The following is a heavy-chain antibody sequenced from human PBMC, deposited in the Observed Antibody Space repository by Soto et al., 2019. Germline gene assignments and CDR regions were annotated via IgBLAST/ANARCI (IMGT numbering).Heavy chain of an antibody. J-gene: IGHJ6*02. CDR1: GGTFSSYA. D-gene: IGHD2-2*01. Sequence: QVQLVQSGAEVKKPGSSVKVSCKASGGTFSSYAISWVRQAPGQWLEWMGGIIPISGTANYAQKFQGRVTITADESTSTADMELSSLRSEDTAVYYCARSQGSSTSLAIYYYYYYGMDVWGQGTPVTVSS. V-gene: IGHV1-69*01. CDR2: IIPISGTA. CDR3: ARSQGSSTSLAIYYYYYYGMDV.